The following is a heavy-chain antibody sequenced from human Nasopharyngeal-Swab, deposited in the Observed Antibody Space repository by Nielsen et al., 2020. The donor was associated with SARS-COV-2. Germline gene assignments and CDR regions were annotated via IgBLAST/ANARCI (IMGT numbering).Heavy chain of an antibody. D-gene: IGHD4-23*01. CDR3: ANGGGNSGWYFDL. CDR2: ISWNSGSI. CDR1: GFTFDDYA. V-gene: IGHV3-9*01. J-gene: IGHJ2*01. Sequence: SLKISCAASGFTFDDYAMHWVLQAPGKGLEWVSGISWNSGSIGYADSVKGRFTISRDNAKNSLYLQMNSLRAEDTALYYCANGGGNSGWYFDLWGRGTLVTVSS.